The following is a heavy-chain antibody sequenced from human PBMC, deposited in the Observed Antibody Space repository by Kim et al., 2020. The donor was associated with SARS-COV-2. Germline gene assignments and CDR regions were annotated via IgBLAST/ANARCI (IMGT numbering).Heavy chain of an antibody. Sequence: GGSLRLSCAASGFTFSSYAMHWVRQAPGKGLEWVAVISYDGSNKYYADSVKGRFTISRDNSKNTLYLQMNSLRAEDTAVYYCARDGILAAAGGNYYYYGMDVWGQGTTVTVSS. D-gene: IGHD6-13*01. CDR2: ISYDGSNK. CDR1: GFTFSSYA. J-gene: IGHJ6*02. CDR3: ARDGILAAAGGNYYYYGMDV. V-gene: IGHV3-30-3*01.